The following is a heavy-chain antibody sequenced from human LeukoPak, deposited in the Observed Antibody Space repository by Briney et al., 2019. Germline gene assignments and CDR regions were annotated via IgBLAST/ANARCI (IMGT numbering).Heavy chain of an antibody. CDR1: AFPFSSYG. CDR3: ARVGRPYYDSSGYKEIVVFY. Sequence: GGSLRLSCAASAFPFSSYGMPWVRQAPGKGLEWVAVIWHDGSHKYYADSVTGRFTISRDNAKNSLYLQMNSLRAEDTAVYYCARVGRPYYDSSGYKEIVVFYWGQGTLVTVSS. D-gene: IGHD3-22*01. CDR2: IWHDGSHK. V-gene: IGHV3-33*01. J-gene: IGHJ4*02.